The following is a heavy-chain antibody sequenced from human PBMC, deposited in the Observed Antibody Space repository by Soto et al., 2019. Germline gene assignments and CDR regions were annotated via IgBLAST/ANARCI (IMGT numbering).Heavy chain of an antibody. D-gene: IGHD1-20*01. CDR1: SGYFSGYY. CDR3: ARYSNNWFQTEGMDV. V-gene: IGHV4-34*01. Sequence: SETLSLTCSIYSGYFSGYYWSWIRQPPGKGLEWIGEISQSGNTNYSPSLKSRVSISIXXXXXXFXLXLXXXSAAXTAVYYCARYSNNWFQTEGMDVWGQGTTVTVSS. J-gene: IGHJ6*02. CDR2: ISQSGNT.